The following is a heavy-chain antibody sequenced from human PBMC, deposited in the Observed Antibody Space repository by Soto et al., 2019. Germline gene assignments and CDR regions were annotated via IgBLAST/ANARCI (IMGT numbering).Heavy chain of an antibody. Sequence: PSETLSLTCPFSRFSINNSYWTWIRQPPGKRLEWIGYIHYTGSTNYNPSLRGRVTMSVDTSKNQFSLKLTSVTAADTAVYYCVKVAGGGLFDYWGPGNLVTVS. J-gene: IGHJ4*02. V-gene: IGHV4-59*01. CDR2: IHYTGST. D-gene: IGHD2-15*01. CDR3: VKVAGGGLFDY. CDR1: RFSINNSY.